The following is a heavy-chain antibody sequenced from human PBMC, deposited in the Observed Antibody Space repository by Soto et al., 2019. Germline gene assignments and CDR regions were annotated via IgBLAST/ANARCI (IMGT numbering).Heavy chain of an antibody. J-gene: IGHJ4*02. CDR2: LYSGST. CDR1: GASISRGVFH. V-gene: IGHV4-39*01. D-gene: IGHD3-10*01. Sequence: TSETLSLTSSVSGASISRGVFHWGWIRQPPGQGLEWIGSLYSGSTYYNPSLKSRVTISADTSKNQFSLRLSSVTAADTAVYYCARRGSGHTFDYWGQGTLVTVS. CDR3: ARRGSGHTFDY.